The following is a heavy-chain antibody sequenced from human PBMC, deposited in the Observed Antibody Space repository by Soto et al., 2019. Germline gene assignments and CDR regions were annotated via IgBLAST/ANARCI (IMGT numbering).Heavy chain of an antibody. D-gene: IGHD4-17*01. Sequence: ASVKVSCKASGGTFSSYAISWVRQAPGQGLEWMGGIIPIFGTANYAQKFQGRVTITADESTSTAYMELSSLRSEDTAVYYCAREYGDFDAFDIWGQGTMVTVSS. CDR2: IIPIFGTA. J-gene: IGHJ3*02. V-gene: IGHV1-69*13. CDR1: GGTFSSYA. CDR3: AREYGDFDAFDI.